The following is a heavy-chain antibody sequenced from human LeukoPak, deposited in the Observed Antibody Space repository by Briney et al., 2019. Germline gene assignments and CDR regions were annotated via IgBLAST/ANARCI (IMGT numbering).Heavy chain of an antibody. Sequence: GGSLRLSCAASGFNFSSYGMTWVRQAPGKGLVWVSIISGSGRDTYYADSVKGRFTISRDKSKNTLYLQMNSLRAEDTAVYYCAKGQISRSDRFDYWGQGTLVTVSS. CDR1: GFNFSSYG. D-gene: IGHD3-3*02. CDR3: AKGQISRSDRFDY. J-gene: IGHJ4*02. V-gene: IGHV3-23*01. CDR2: ISGSGRDT.